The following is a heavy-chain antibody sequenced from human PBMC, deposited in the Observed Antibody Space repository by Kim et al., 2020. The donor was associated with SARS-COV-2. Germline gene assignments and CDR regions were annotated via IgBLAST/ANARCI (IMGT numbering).Heavy chain of an antibody. D-gene: IGHD5-18*01. V-gene: IGHV3-13*01. Sequence: GGSLRLSCAASGFTFSSYDLHWVRQATGKGLEWVSAIDTAGGTYYSGSVKGRFTISRENAKNSLYLQMNSLRAGDTAVYFCAREVRAYSSGWDDKDVWGQGTTVTVSS. CDR1: GFTFSSYD. CDR3: AREVRAYSSGWDDKDV. CDR2: IDTAGGT. J-gene: IGHJ6*02.